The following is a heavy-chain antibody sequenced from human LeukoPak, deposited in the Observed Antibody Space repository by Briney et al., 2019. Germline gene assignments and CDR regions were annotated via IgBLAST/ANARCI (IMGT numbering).Heavy chain of an antibody. CDR1: GYTFTGYY. Sequence: ASVKVSCKASGYTFTGYYMHWVRQAPGQGLEWMGWINPNSGGTNYAQKFQGRVTMTRDTSIRTAYMELSRLRSDDTAVYYCARDLSPIAAAGTYYYYMDVWGKGTTVTVSS. V-gene: IGHV1-2*02. CDR2: INPNSGGT. D-gene: IGHD6-13*01. CDR3: ARDLSPIAAAGTYYYYMDV. J-gene: IGHJ6*03.